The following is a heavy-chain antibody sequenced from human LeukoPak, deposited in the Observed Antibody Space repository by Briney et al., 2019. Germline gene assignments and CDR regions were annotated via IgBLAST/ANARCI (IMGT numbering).Heavy chain of an antibody. V-gene: IGHV3-74*01. D-gene: IGHD2/OR15-2a*01. CDR2: IRSDGSDA. J-gene: IGHJ4*02. Sequence: GGSLRLSCAASGFIFSTTWMHWVRQVPGKGLVWVSRIRSDGSDARYAESVKGRFTISRDNAKNTLYLQMNSLRDEDTAVYYCARDWFHAIDYWGQGTLVTVSS. CDR1: GFIFSTTW. CDR3: ARDWFHAIDY.